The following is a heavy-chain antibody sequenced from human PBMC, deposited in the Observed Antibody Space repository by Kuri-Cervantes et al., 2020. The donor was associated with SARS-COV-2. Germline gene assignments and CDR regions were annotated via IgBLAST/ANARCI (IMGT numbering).Heavy chain of an antibody. V-gene: IGHV3-74*01. Sequence: LSLTCAASGFTFSGHCIHWVRQAPGKGLVWVSRINPERSYTNNADSVKGRFTLSRDNAKNMLFLQMNSLSAEDTAVYYCARSIGYSYGYGYFYYYGMDVWGQGTTVTVSS. CDR2: INPERSYT. CDR1: GFTFSGHC. J-gene: IGHJ6*02. CDR3: ARSIGYSYGYGYFYYYGMDV. D-gene: IGHD5-18*01.